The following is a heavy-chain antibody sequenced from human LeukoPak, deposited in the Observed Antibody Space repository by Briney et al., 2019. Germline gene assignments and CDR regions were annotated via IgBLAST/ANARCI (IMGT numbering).Heavy chain of an antibody. J-gene: IGHJ4*02. D-gene: IGHD5-18*01. V-gene: IGHV4-39*01. CDR2: IFYNGST. CDR1: SGSISTSNYY. Sequence: SETLSLTSTVSSGSISTSNYYWGWVRQPPGKALEWIGNIFYNGSTYYSPSLKSRVTISLATSRNQFSLKLNSVTAADTAVYYCARQGYSYGRTSLFDYWGQGTLVTVSS. CDR3: ARQGYSYGRTSLFDY.